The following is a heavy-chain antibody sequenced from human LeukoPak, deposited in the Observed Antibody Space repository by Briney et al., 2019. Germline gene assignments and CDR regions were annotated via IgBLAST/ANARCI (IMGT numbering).Heavy chain of an antibody. CDR1: GFTVSSNY. V-gene: IGHV3-30-3*01. CDR3: ARDREYSYGYRYYFDY. Sequence: GGSLRLSCAASGFTVSSNYMNWVRQAPGKGLEWVAVISYDRSNKYYADSVKGRFTISRDNSKNTLYLQMNSLRAEDTAVYYCARDREYSYGYRYYFDYWGQGTLVTVSS. CDR2: ISYDRSNK. J-gene: IGHJ4*02. D-gene: IGHD5-18*01.